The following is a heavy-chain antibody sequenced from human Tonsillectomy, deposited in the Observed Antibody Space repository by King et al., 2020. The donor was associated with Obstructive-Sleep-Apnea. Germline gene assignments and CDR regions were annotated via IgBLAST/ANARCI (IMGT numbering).Heavy chain of an antibody. CDR1: GGSLSSGSYY. CDR3: ARHLNHYDDSSGYFDY. CDR2: IYFSGGT. J-gene: IGHJ4*02. V-gene: IGHV4-39*01. Sequence: LQLQESGPGLVKPSETLSLTCTVSGGSLSSGSYYWGWVRQPPGKGLGWIGSIYFSGGTYHNPSPKPRVTIFVDTTKNPFSLKLSPVTAADTAVYYCARHLNHYDDSSGYFDYWGQGTLVTVSS. D-gene: IGHD3-22*01.